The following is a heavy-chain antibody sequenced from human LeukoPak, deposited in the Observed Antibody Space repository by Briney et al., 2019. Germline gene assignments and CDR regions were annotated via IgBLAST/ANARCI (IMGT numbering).Heavy chain of an antibody. CDR2: IYHSGST. CDR3: ARVEEGYGSGRRENYYYYYMDV. CDR1: GYSISSGYY. J-gene: IGHJ6*03. Sequence: SETLSLTCTVSGYSISSGYYWGWIRQPPGKGLEWIGTIYHSGSTYYNPSLKSRVTISVDTSKNQFSLKLSSVTAADTAVYYCARVEEGYGSGRRENYYYYYMDVWGKGTTVTISS. D-gene: IGHD3-10*01. V-gene: IGHV4-38-2*02.